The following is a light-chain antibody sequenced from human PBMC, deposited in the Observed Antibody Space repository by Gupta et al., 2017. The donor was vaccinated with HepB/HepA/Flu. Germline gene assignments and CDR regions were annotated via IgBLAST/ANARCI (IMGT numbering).Light chain of an antibody. CDR1: SGHSSYA. Sequence: QLVLTPSPSASASLGASVKLTCTLSSGHSSYAIAWHQQQPEKGPRYLMKLNSDGSHSKGDGIPDRFSVSSSGAALFLTISRLPEEDAADYYCQTGGTGVHVVFGGGTKLTVL. V-gene: IGLV4-69*01. CDR2: LNSDGSH. J-gene: IGLJ2*01. CDR3: QTGGTGVHVV.